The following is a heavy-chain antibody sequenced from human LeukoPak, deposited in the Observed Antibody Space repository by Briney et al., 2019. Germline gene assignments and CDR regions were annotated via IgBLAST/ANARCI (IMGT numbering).Heavy chain of an antibody. Sequence: PSETLSLTCTVSGGSISSYYWSWIRQPPGKGLEWIGYIYYSGSTNYNPSLKSRVTISVDTSKNQFSLKLSSVTAADMAVYYCARDRRGYYDSSGYGYWFDPWGQGTLVTVSS. V-gene: IGHV4-59*01. J-gene: IGHJ5*02. CDR2: IYYSGST. CDR3: ARDRRGYYDSSGYGYWFDP. CDR1: GGSISSYY. D-gene: IGHD3-22*01.